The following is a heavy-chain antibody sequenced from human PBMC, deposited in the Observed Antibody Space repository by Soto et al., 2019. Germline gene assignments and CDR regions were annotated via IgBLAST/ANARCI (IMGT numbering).Heavy chain of an antibody. CDR1: GFTFSSYA. CDR3: ATSNGYYDFWSGYHRNAFDI. J-gene: IGHJ3*02. CDR2: ISGSGGST. D-gene: IGHD3-3*01. V-gene: IGHV3-23*01. Sequence: EVQLLESGGGLVQPGGSLRLSCAASGFTFSSYAMSWVRQAPGKGLEWVSAISGSGGSTYYADSVKGRFTISRDNSKNTLYLQMNSLRAEDTAVYYCATSNGYYDFWSGYHRNAFDIWGQGTMVTVSS.